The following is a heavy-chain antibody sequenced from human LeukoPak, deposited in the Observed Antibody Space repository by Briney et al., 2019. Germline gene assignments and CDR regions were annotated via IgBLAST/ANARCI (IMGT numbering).Heavy chain of an antibody. J-gene: IGHJ5*02. D-gene: IGHD6-19*01. CDR3: ARAGAVAQQRPTNWYDP. Sequence: SETLSLTCTVAGGSISSYYWSWIRQPPGKGLEWIGYSYYSGSTNYNPSLKSRVTISVDTPKNQFALKLSSVTAADTAVYYCARAGAVAQQRPTNWYDPWGQGTLVTVSS. V-gene: IGHV4-59*08. CDR1: GGSISSYY. CDR2: SYYSGST.